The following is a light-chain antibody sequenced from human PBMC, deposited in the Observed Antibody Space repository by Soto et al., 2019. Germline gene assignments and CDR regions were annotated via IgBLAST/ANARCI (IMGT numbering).Light chain of an antibody. V-gene: IGLV2-23*02. CDR3: CSYAASSTWV. CDR2: EVV. CDR1: ISDVGSYNL. J-gene: IGLJ3*02. Sequence: QSALTQPASVSGSPGQSITISCTGSISDVGSYNLVSWYQQYPGKAPKLMIYEVVKRPSGVSDRFSGSKSGYTASLTVSGLQAEDDADYYCCSYAASSTWVFGGGTKLTVL.